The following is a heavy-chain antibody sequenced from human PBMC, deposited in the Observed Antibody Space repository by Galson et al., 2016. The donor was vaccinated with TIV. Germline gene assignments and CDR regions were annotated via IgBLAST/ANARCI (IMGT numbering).Heavy chain of an antibody. V-gene: IGHV1-18*01. D-gene: IGHD1-1*01. CDR3: ARDVRGTWTNLDQ. Sequence: SVKVSCKASGYTFTNYGISWVRQAPGQGLEWMGWIGTYNGDRRYAQKLQDRVTMTTDTSTSTAYLEVRSLRSDDPAVYYCARDVRGTWTNLDQWGQGTLVTVSS. J-gene: IGHJ4*02. CDR1: GYTFTNYG. CDR2: IGTYNGDR.